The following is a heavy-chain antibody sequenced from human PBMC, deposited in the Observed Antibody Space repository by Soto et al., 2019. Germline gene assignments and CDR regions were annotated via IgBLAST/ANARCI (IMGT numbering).Heavy chain of an antibody. CDR1: GFTFSSYS. CDR2: ISSSSSTI. D-gene: IGHD6-6*01. J-gene: IGHJ6*03. Sequence: PGGSLRLSCAASGFTFSSYSMNWVRQAPGRGLEWVSYISSSSSTIYYADSVKGRFTISRDNAKNSLYLQMNSLRAEDTAVYYCARDLRGEYSSSSVYYYYYMEVWGKGTTVTVSS. CDR3: ARDLRGEYSSSSVYYYYYMEV. V-gene: IGHV3-48*01.